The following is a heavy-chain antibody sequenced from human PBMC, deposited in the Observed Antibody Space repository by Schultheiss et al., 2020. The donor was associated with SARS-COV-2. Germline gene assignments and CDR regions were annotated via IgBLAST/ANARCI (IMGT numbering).Heavy chain of an antibody. CDR1: GGSFTSDYW. CDR2: VFYSGRT. J-gene: IGHJ4*02. V-gene: IGHV4-4*02. D-gene: IGHD5-18*01. Sequence: SETLSLTCDVSGGSFTSDYWWIWVRQTPGKGLEWIGEVFYSGRTNYNSSFVGRATLSIDTSENRFSLRLRSVTAADTAVYYCAGSGYRYGARWWGQGALVTVSS. CDR3: AGSGYRYGARW.